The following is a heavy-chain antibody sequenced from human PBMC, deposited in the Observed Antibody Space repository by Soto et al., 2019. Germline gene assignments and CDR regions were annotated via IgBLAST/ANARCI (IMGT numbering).Heavy chain of an antibody. Sequence: GGSLRLSCAASGFTFHNYAMHWVRQAPGKGLEWVAGISGNSGNIDYGDSVKGRFTISRDNSKNSLYLQMNSLRGEDTAVYYCARDGGSGTAVAGIQYSGMEVWGQGTTVTVSS. D-gene: IGHD6-19*01. J-gene: IGHJ6*02. V-gene: IGHV3-9*01. CDR1: GFTFHNYA. CDR2: ISGNSGNI. CDR3: ARDGGSGTAVAGIQYSGMEV.